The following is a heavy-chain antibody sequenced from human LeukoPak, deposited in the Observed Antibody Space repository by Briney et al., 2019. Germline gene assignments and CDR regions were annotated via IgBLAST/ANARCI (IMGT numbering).Heavy chain of an antibody. CDR2: ISSSGGTI. CDR3: ARDRGNWNYATAFDV. Sequence: AGGSLRLSCAASGFTFSSYEMNWVRQAPGKGLEWVSYISSSGGTIYYADSVKDRLTISRDNAKNSLYLQMSSLRAEDTAIYYCARDRGNWNYATAFDVWGQGTMVTVSS. CDR1: GFTFSSYE. D-gene: IGHD1-7*01. V-gene: IGHV3-48*03. J-gene: IGHJ3*01.